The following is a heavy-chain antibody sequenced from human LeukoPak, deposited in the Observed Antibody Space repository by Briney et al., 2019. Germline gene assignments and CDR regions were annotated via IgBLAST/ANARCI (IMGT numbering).Heavy chain of an antibody. J-gene: IGHJ4*02. D-gene: IGHD6-19*01. CDR2: IGDSGDPT. V-gene: IGHV3-23*01. Sequence: GGSLRLSCAASGFAFSSQAMGWVRQAPGKGLEWVSVIGDSGDPTYYADSVKGRFTISRDNSKNTLYLQMNSLRAEDTALYYCAKDARRSSGWYFFDHWGQGTLVTVTS. CDR3: AKDARRSSGWYFFDH. CDR1: GFAFSSQA.